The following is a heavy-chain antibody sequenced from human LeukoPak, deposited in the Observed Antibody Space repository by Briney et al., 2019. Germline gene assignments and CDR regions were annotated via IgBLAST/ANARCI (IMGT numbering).Heavy chain of an antibody. CDR1: GESFSSYY. CDR3: ARHYSSSRPGPYWFDP. D-gene: IGHD6-13*01. Sequence: SETLSLTCAVYGESFSSYYWSWIRQPPGKGLEWIGEINHSGSTNYNPSLKSRVTISVDTSKNQFSLKLSSVTAAETAVYYCARHYSSSRPGPYWFDPWGQGPLVTVSS. CDR2: INHSGST. J-gene: IGHJ5*02. V-gene: IGHV4-34*01.